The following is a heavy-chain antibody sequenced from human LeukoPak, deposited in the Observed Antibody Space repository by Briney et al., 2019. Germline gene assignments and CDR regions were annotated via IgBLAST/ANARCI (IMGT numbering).Heavy chain of an antibody. D-gene: IGHD2-2*02. CDR1: GFTFDDYA. J-gene: IGHJ4*02. CDR2: IGWNSGSI. CDR3: AKDIGGGVVPAAIDY. Sequence: GRSLRLSCAASGFTFDDYAMHWVRQTPGKGLEWGSGIGWNSGSIGYADSVKGRFTISRDNAKNSLYLQMNSLRAEDMALYYCAKDIGGGVVPAAIDYWGQGTLVTVSS. V-gene: IGHV3-9*03.